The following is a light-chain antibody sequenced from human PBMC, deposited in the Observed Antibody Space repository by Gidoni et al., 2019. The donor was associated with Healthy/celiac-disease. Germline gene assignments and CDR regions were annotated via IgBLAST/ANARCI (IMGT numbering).Light chain of an antibody. V-gene: IGKV3-15*01. CDR3: QQYNNWLRT. CDR1: QSVSSN. Sequence: EIVMTQSPATLSVSPGERDSLACRASQSVSSNLARYQQNPGQAPRLLIYGASTRATGIPARFSGSGSGTEFTLTISSLQSEDFAVYYCQQYNNWLRTFGQGTKVEIK. CDR2: GAS. J-gene: IGKJ1*01.